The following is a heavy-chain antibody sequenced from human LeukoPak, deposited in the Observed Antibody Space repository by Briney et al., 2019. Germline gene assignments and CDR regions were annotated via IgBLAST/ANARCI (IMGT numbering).Heavy chain of an antibody. CDR3: ARRTYYYGHPVNWFDT. CDR2: IYYSGST. Sequence: SETLSLTCTVSGGSISSSSYYWGWIRQPPGKGLEGIVSIYYSGSTYYNPSLKSRVTISVDTSKNQFSLKMSSVTAADTAVYYCARRTYYYGHPVNWFDTWGQGTLVTVSS. CDR1: GGSISSSSYY. D-gene: IGHD3-10*01. V-gene: IGHV4-39*01. J-gene: IGHJ5*02.